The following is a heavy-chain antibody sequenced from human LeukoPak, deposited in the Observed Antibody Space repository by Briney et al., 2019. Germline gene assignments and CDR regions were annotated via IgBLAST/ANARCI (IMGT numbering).Heavy chain of an antibody. D-gene: IGHD2-2*01. CDR2: ISGSGGST. Sequence: GGSLRLSCAASGFTFSSYAMSWVRQAPGKGLEWVSAISGSGGSTYDADSVKGRFIISRDNSKNTLYLQMNSLRAEDTAVYYCAKVQQSSTGFDYWGQGTLVTVSS. CDR3: AKVQQSSTGFDY. V-gene: IGHV3-23*01. J-gene: IGHJ4*02. CDR1: GFTFSSYA.